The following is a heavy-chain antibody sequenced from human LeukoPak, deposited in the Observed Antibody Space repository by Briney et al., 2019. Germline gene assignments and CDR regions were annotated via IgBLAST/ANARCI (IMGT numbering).Heavy chain of an antibody. D-gene: IGHD1-1*01. CDR3: ARDKIEGPTKLAY. CDR1: GLTFSSYW. Sequence: GGSLTLSCAASGLTFSSYWMSWVRQAPGKGLEGVANIKQDESEKYYVDSVKGRFTISRDNVKNSLYLQMNSLRAEDTAVYYCARDKIEGPTKLAYWGQGILVTVSS. V-gene: IGHV3-7*01. CDR2: IKQDESEK. J-gene: IGHJ4*02.